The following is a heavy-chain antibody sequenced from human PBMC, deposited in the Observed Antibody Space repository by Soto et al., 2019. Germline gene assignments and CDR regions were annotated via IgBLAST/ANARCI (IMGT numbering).Heavy chain of an antibody. J-gene: IGHJ4*02. V-gene: IGHV1-18*01. D-gene: IGHD2-2*01. CDR1: GYTFTSYY. CDR2: ISGYNGNT. CDR3: AREGSPSLN. Sequence: QVQLVQSGAEVKKPGASVKVSCKASGYTFTSYYISWVRQAPGQGLEWMGWISGYNGNTNYAQKLQGRVTMTTDTATSPAYMELRSLGSADTAVYYCAREGSPSLNWGQGTLVTVSS.